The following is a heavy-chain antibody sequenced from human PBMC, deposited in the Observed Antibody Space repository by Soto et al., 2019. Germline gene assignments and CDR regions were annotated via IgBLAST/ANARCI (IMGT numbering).Heavy chain of an antibody. V-gene: IGHV2-5*02. CDR1: GFSLSTSGVG. CDR2: VYWDDDK. D-gene: IGHD3-10*01. CDR3: THTPQFPWFFDF. Sequence: SGPTLVNPTQTLTLTCTFSGFSLSTSGVGVGWIRQPPGKALEWLALVYWDDDKRYSPSLKTRLTITKDTSKNQVVLIMTNMDPVDTATYYCTHTPQFPWFFDFWGQGTLVTVSS. J-gene: IGHJ4*02.